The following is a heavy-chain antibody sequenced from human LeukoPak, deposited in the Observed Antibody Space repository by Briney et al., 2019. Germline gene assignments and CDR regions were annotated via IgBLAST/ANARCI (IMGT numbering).Heavy chain of an antibody. CDR1: GFTFSSYG. CDR2: ISGSGGST. V-gene: IGHV3-23*01. Sequence: GGSLRLSCAASGFTFSSYGMSWVRQAPGKGLEWVSAISGSGGSTFYADSVKGRFTISRDNSKNTLYLQMNSLRAEDTAVYYCAKGKASGWYIVDYWGQGTLVTVSS. J-gene: IGHJ4*02. D-gene: IGHD6-19*01. CDR3: AKGKASGWYIVDY.